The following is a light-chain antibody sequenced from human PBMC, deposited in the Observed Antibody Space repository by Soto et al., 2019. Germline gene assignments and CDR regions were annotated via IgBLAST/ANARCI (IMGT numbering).Light chain of an antibody. CDR2: EVN. Sequence: QSLLTQPASVSGSPGQSITISCTGTSSDVGGYDYVSWYQQHPGKAPKLIIYEVNNRPSGVSNRFSGSKSDNTASLTISGLQAEDEADYYCSSYTSSSTPYVFGSGTKVTVL. J-gene: IGLJ1*01. CDR1: SSDVGGYDY. V-gene: IGLV2-14*01. CDR3: SSYTSSSTPYV.